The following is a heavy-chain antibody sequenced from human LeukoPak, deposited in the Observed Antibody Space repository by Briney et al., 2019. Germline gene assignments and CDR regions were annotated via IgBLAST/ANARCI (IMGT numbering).Heavy chain of an antibody. V-gene: IGHV1-8*01. CDR1: GYTFTNLD. J-gene: IGHJ4*02. CDR3: ASNPPNTGDFYY. CDR2: MSPNSGDT. D-gene: IGHD1-1*01. Sequence: ASVKVSCKTSGYTFTNLDINWLRQAPGQGLEGMGWMSPNSGDTGYAQKFQGRVSMTRDIFKSTAYMELSSLRSEDTAIYYCASNPPNTGDFYYWGLGTLVTVSS.